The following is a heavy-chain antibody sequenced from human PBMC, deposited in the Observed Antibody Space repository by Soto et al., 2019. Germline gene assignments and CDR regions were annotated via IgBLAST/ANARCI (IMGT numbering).Heavy chain of an antibody. V-gene: IGHV3-30*19. CDR2: IYYDGSNK. CDR3: ARVGGGPVTSDY. D-gene: IGHD4-17*01. CDR1: GFTFSAYG. Sequence: QVQLVESGGGVVQPGRSLRLSCAASGFTFSAYGMHWVRQAPGKGLEWMAMIYYDGSNKYYADSVKGRFTISRDNSKNTLYWQMNSLGDDDTAIYYCARVGGGPVTSDYWGQGTLVTVSS. J-gene: IGHJ4*02.